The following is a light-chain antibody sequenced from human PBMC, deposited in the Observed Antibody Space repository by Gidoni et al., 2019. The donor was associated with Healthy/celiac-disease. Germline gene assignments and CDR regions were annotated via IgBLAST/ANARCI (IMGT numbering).Light chain of an antibody. CDR1: QGISNY. V-gene: IGKV1-27*01. Sequence: DIQMTQSPSSLSASVGDRVTITCRTSQGISNYLAWYQQKPGKVPKLLIYAASTLQSGVSSRFSGSGSGTDFTLTISSLQPEYVATYYCQKYNSAPQTFGQGTKVEIK. CDR3: QKYNSAPQT. J-gene: IGKJ1*01. CDR2: AAS.